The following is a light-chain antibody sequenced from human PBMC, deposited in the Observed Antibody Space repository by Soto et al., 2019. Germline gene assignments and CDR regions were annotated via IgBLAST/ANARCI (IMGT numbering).Light chain of an antibody. J-gene: IGKJ1*01. V-gene: IGKV1-39*01. Sequence: DIQMTQFPSSLSASVGERVTITCRASQSITNYLNWYQQKPGKAPKLLIYAASSLQSGVPSRFSGSGSGTEFTLTIRNLQPDDFATYYCQQYNSFPWTFGLGTKVDIK. CDR2: AAS. CDR3: QQYNSFPWT. CDR1: QSITNY.